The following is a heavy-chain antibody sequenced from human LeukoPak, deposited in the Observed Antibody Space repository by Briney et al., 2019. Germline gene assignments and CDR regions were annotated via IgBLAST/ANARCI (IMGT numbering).Heavy chain of an antibody. Sequence: GGSLRLSCAASGFTFSSYWMSWVRQAPGKGLEWVANIKQDGSEKYYVDSVKGRFTISRDNAKNSLYLQMNSLRAEDTAVYYCAREYVDTAMVRFDYWGRGTLVTVSS. J-gene: IGHJ4*02. V-gene: IGHV3-7*01. CDR1: GFTFSSYW. CDR3: AREYVDTAMVRFDY. D-gene: IGHD5-18*01. CDR2: IKQDGSEK.